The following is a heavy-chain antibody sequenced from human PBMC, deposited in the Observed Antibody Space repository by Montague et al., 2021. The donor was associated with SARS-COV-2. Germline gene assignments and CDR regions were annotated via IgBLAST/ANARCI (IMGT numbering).Heavy chain of an antibody. D-gene: IGHD6-13*01. Sequence: SLRLSCAASGFSFNSYDMHWVRQLPGGGLQWVSAIDTGSVSYYADSVVARFVVSRENARNSLYLQMNNLGAGDTAVYYCARTKTATGNCYGLDVWGQGTTVIVSS. CDR3: ARTKTATGNCYGLDV. J-gene: IGHJ6*02. V-gene: IGHV3-13*01. CDR1: GFSFNSYD. CDR2: IDTGSVS.